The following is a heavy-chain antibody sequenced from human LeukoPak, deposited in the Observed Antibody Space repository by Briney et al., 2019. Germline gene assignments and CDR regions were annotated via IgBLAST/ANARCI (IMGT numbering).Heavy chain of an antibody. CDR3: ARKQWLAPLDS. D-gene: IGHD6-19*01. CDR2: INPNSGNT. J-gene: IGHJ4*02. V-gene: IGHV1-2*02. CDR1: GYTFTDYY. Sequence: ASVKVSCKASGYTFTDYYIHWVRQAPGQGLEWMGWINPNSGNTNYAQKFQGRVTMTRDTSISTAYIEVSRLRSDDTAVYYCARKQWLAPLDSWGQGTLVTVSS.